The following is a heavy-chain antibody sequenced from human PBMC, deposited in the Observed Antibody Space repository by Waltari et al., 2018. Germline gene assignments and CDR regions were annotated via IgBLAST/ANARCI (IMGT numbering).Heavy chain of an antibody. CDR2: IWYDGSNK. Sequence: QVQLVESGGGVVQPGRSLRLSCAASGFTFSSYGMHWVRQAPGKGLEWVAVIWYDGSNKYYADSVKGRFTISRDNSKNTLYLQMNSLRAEDTAVYYCARDSSGYYWIFDYWGQGTLVTVSS. CDR3: ARDSSGYYWIFDY. D-gene: IGHD3-22*01. J-gene: IGHJ4*02. CDR1: GFTFSSYG. V-gene: IGHV3-33*01.